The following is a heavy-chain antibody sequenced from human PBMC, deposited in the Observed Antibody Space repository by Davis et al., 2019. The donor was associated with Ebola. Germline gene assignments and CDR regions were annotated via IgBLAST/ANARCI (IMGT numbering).Heavy chain of an antibody. CDR1: GVSMTSSY. V-gene: IGHV4-4*07. CDR2: IYITGSA. J-gene: IGHJ4*02. Sequence: PSETLSLTCTLSGVSMTSSYWVWIRQTAGKGLEWIGRIYITGSATYNPSLKGRVSMSIDTSKNEFSLMLTSVTAADTAVYYGARSRAPGALFDYWGQGTLVNVSS. CDR3: ARSRAPGALFDY. D-gene: IGHD2-2*01.